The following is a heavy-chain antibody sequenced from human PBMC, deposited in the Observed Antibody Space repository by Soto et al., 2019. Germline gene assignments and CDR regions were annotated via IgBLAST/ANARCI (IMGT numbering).Heavy chain of an antibody. Sequence: QVQLVESGGGVIQPGRSLRLSCAASGFTINDYAMDWVRQAPGKGLEWVAVISFDGTKKYYVDSVKGRFTISRDISKNTMSLQMNSLTPEDTGVYYCARVLGSSGWTDSWGQGTLVTVSS. D-gene: IGHD6-19*01. CDR2: ISFDGTKK. V-gene: IGHV3-30-3*01. CDR1: GFTINDYA. J-gene: IGHJ4*02. CDR3: ARVLGSSGWTDS.